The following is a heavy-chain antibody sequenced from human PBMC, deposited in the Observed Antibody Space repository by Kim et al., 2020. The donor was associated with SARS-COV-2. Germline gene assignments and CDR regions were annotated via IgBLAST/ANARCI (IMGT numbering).Heavy chain of an antibody. V-gene: IGHV4-31*03. D-gene: IGHD3-10*01. CDR3: ARVRVDYGSGSYYNHREYNWFDP. Sequence: LSLTCTVSGGSISSGGYYWSWIRQHPGKGLEWIGYIYYSGSTYYNPSLKSRVTISVDTSKNQFSLKLSTLTAADTAVYYCARVRVDYGSGSYYNHREYNWFDPWGQGTLVTVSS. J-gene: IGHJ5*02. CDR2: IYYSGST. CDR1: GGSISSGGYY.